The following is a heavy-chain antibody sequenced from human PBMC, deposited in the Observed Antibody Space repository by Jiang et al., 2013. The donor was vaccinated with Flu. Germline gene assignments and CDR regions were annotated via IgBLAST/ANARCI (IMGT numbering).Heavy chain of an antibody. V-gene: IGHV2-70*04. J-gene: IGHJ4*02. D-gene: IGHD6-13*01. CDR3: ARISTYSSNWYFDH. CDR1: GFSLRSSGMR. Sequence: PTQTLTLTCDISGFSLRSSGMRVNWIRQPPGKALEWLARIDWDDYKFYATSLNNRVTISRDTSKNQVVLTMTNVDPADTGTYYCARISTYSSNWYFDHWGQGTPVTVAS. CDR2: IDWDDYK.